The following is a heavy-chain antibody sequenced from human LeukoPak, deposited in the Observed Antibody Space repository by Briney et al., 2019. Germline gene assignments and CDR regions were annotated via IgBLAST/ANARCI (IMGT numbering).Heavy chain of an antibody. J-gene: IGHJ5*02. CDR3: ARHIVESYCSSTSCQGWFDP. Sequence: SETLSLTCAVYGGSFSGYYWSWIRQPPGKGLEWIGSIYYSGSTYYNPSLKSRVTISVDTSKNQFSLKLSSVTAADTAVYYCARHIVESYCSSTSCQGWFDPWGQGTLVTVSS. CDR1: GGSFSGYY. CDR2: IYYSGST. V-gene: IGHV4-34*01. D-gene: IGHD2-2*01.